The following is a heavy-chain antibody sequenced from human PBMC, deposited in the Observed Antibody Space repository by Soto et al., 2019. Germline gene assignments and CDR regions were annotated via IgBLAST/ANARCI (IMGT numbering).Heavy chain of an antibody. Sequence: GGSLRLSCAASGFTFSGSAMHWVRQASGKGLEWVGRIRSKANSYATAYAASVKGRFTISRDDSKNTAYLQMNSLKTEDTAVYYCYSHDDFWSEGRYGMDGWGQGTTVTVSS. CDR3: YSHDDFWSEGRYGMDG. CDR1: GFTFSGSA. V-gene: IGHV3-73*01. CDR2: IRSKANSYAT. D-gene: IGHD3-3*01. J-gene: IGHJ6*02.